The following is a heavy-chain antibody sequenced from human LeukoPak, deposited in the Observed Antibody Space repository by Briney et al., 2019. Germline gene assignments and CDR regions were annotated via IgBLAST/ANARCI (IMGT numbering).Heavy chain of an antibody. CDR1: GFSLTSSGVA. CDR3: AHRLGPIAAAGSGAFDI. CDR2: IYWDGVK. J-gene: IGHJ3*02. Sequence: SAPTLVKPTQTLTLTCTFSGFSLTSSGVAVGWIRQPPGNALAWLALIYWDGVKRYSPYLKSSLAITKDTSKNQVVLTMSNMDPVDTATYYCAHRLGPIAAAGSGAFDIWGQGTLVTVSS. D-gene: IGHD6-13*01. V-gene: IGHV2-5*02.